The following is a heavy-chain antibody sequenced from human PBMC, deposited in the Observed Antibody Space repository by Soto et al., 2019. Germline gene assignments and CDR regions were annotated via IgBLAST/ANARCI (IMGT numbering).Heavy chain of an antibody. D-gene: IGHD6-19*01. CDR3: ARDSFSLTYSSGPPFVAFDI. CDR1: GFTFSSYA. V-gene: IGHV3-23*01. CDR2: ISGSGGST. Sequence: GGSLRLSCAASGFTFSSYAMSWVRQAPGKGLKWVSAISGSGGSTYYADSVKGRITISRDNSKNTLYLQMNSLRAEDTAVYYFARDSFSLTYSSGPPFVAFDIWGQGTMVTVSS. J-gene: IGHJ3*02.